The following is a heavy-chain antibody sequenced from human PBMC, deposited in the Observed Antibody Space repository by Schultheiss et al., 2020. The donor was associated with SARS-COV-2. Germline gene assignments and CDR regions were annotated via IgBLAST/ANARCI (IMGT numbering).Heavy chain of an antibody. CDR1: GFTVSSNY. J-gene: IGHJ6*02. D-gene: IGHD6-19*01. Sequence: GGSLRLSCAASGFTVSSNYMNWVRQAPGKGLEWVSYISSSSSTIYYADSVKGRFTISRDNAKNSLYLQMNSLRAEDTAVYYCAGLYSSGPYNYYYGMDVWGQGTTVTVSS. CDR2: ISSSSSTI. CDR3: AGLYSSGPYNYYYGMDV. V-gene: IGHV3-48*04.